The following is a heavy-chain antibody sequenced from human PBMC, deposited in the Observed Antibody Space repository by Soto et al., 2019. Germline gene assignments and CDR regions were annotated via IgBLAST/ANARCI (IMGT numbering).Heavy chain of an antibody. Sequence: QVQLQQWGAGLLKPSETLSLNCAVTGGSLSGYYWSWIRQPPGKGLEWIGEVKDGGHTNYSPSLRGRVTISSDTYNNQFSLRLNSVTAADTDVYYCARGQEGVVATHWDQGSLVTVSS. D-gene: IGHD5-12*01. CDR3: ARGQEGVVATH. J-gene: IGHJ4*02. V-gene: IGHV4-34*01. CDR2: VKDGGHT. CDR1: GGSLSGYY.